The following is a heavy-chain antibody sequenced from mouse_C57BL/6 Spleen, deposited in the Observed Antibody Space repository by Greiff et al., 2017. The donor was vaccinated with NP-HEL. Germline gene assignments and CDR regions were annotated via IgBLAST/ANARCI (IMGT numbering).Heavy chain of an antibody. D-gene: IGHD1-1*01. J-gene: IGHJ2*01. CDR3: AREDYYGSRADFDY. CDR1: GYAFSSSW. Sequence: VQLQQSGPELVKPGASVKISCKASGYAFSSSWMNWVKQRPGKGLEWIGRIYPGDGDTNYNGKFKGKATLTADKSSSTAYMQLSSLTSEDSAVYFCAREDYYGSRADFDYWGQGTTLTVSS. V-gene: IGHV1-82*01. CDR2: IYPGDGDT.